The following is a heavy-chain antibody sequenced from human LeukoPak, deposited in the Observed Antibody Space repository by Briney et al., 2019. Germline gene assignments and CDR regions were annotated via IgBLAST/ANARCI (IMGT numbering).Heavy chain of an antibody. CDR1: GYSFTSYW. J-gene: IGHJ4*02. D-gene: IGHD2-15*01. Sequence: GESLKISCKGSGYSFTSYWIGWLRQIPGKGLEWMGIIYPGDSDTRYSPSFQGQVTISADKSISTAYLQWSSLKASDTAMYYCARLRGCSGGRCLYYFDYWGQGTLLSVSS. V-gene: IGHV5-51*01. CDR3: ARLRGCSGGRCLYYFDY. CDR2: IYPGDSDT.